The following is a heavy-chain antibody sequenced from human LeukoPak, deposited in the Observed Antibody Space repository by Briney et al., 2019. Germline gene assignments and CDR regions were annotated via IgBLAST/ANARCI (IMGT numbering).Heavy chain of an antibody. Sequence: PSETLSLTCTVSGGSISSYYWSWIRQPPGKGLEWIGYIYTSGSTNYNPSLKSRVTISADTSKNQFSLKLSSVTAADTAVYYCARRITGTTWFDPWGQGTLVTVSS. J-gene: IGHJ5*02. D-gene: IGHD1-7*01. CDR1: GGSISSYY. V-gene: IGHV4-4*09. CDR3: ARRITGTTWFDP. CDR2: IYTSGST.